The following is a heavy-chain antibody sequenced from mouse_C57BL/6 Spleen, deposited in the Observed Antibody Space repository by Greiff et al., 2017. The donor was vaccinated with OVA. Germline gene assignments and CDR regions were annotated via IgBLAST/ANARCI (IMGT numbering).Heavy chain of an antibody. V-gene: IGHV1-69*01. CDR2: IDPSDSYT. D-gene: IGHD1-1*01. J-gene: IGHJ4*01. Sequence: QVQLQQPGAELLMPGASVKLSCKASGYTFTSYWMHWVKQRPGQGLEWIGEIDPSDSYTNYNQKFKGKSTLTVDKSSSTAYMQLSSLTSEDSAVYYCARDYGSSHAMDYWGHGTSVTVSS. CDR1: GYTFTSYW. CDR3: ARDYGSSHAMDY.